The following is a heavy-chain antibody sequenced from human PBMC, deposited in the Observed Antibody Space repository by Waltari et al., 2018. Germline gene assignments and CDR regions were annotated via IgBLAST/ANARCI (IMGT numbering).Heavy chain of an antibody. J-gene: IGHJ4*02. CDR1: GFTFSNAW. CDR2: IKSKTDGGTT. V-gene: IGHV3-15*01. CDR3: TTDRRGSYYRGANY. Sequence: EVQLVESGGGLVKPGGSLRLSCAASGFTFSNAWMSWVRQAPGKGLEWVGRIKSKTDGGTTDYAAPVKGRFTISRDDSKNTLYLQMNSLKTEDTAVYYCTTDRRGSYYRGANYWGQGTLVTVSS. D-gene: IGHD1-26*01.